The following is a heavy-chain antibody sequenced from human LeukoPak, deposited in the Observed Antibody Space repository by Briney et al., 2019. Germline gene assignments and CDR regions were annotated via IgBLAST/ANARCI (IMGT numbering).Heavy chain of an antibody. D-gene: IGHD1-1*01. CDR3: ARGRTTETRYNWFDP. CDR1: GFTFSSYS. Sequence: GGSLRLSCAASGFTFSSYSMNWVRQAPGKGLEWVSSISSSSSYIYYADSVKGRFTISRDNAKKSLYLQMNSLRAEDTAVYYCARGRTTETRYNWFDPWGQGTLVTVSS. CDR2: ISSSSSYI. J-gene: IGHJ5*02. V-gene: IGHV3-21*01.